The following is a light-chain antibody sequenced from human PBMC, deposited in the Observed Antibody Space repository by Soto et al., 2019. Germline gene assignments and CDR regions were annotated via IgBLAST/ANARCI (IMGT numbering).Light chain of an antibody. J-gene: IGLJ2*01. CDR1: TGAVTSGHS. Sequence: QAVVTQEPSLTVSPGGTVTLTCGSSTGAVTSGHSPYWFQQKPGQAPRTLIYDTSNKHSWTPARFSGSLLGGKAALTLSGAQPEDEADYCCLLSCSGARPVFGGGTKLTVL. V-gene: IGLV7-46*01. CDR2: DTS. CDR3: LLSCSGARPV.